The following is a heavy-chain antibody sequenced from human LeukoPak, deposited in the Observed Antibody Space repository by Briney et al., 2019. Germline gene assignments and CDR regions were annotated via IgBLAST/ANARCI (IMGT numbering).Heavy chain of an antibody. V-gene: IGHV6-1*01. Sequence: SQTLSLTCAISGDSVSSYSAGWNWIRQSPSRGLEWLGRTYYRSKWYNEYALSVRSRITISPDTSKNQFSLQLNSVTPEDTAVYYCARGSFSLSMYFDYWGQGTLVTVSS. CDR2: TYYRSKWYN. J-gene: IGHJ4*02. D-gene: IGHD2/OR15-2a*01. CDR1: GDSVSSYSAG. CDR3: ARGSFSLSMYFDY.